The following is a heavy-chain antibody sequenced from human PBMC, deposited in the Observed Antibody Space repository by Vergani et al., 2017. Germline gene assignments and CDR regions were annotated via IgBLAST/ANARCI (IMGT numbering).Heavy chain of an antibody. D-gene: IGHD1-26*01. CDR1: DDSISTGNYY. CDR3: ASGYKQWELYFDY. J-gene: IGHJ4*02. V-gene: IGHV4-61*02. Sequence: QVQLQEPGPALVKPSQTLSLTCTVSDDSISTGNYYWSWIRQPAGKGLEWIGRIYTSGSTNYNPSLKSRVTISVDTSRNQFSLKLSSVTAADTAVYYCASGYKQWELYFDYWGQGTLVTVSS. CDR2: IYTSGST.